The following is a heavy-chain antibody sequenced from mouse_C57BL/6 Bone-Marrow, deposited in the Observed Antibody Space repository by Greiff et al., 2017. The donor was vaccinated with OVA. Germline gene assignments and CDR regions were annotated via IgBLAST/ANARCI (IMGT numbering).Heavy chain of an antibody. CDR1: GYSITSGYY. CDR2: ISYDGSN. V-gene: IGHV3-6*01. D-gene: IGHD3-1*01. CDR3: ARERHGGFAY. J-gene: IGHJ3*01. Sequence: EVKLMESGPGLVKPSQSLSLTCSVTGYSITSGYYWNWIRQFPGNKLEWMGYISYDGSNNYNPSLKNRISITRDTSKNQFFLKLNSVTTEDTATYYWARERHGGFAYWGQGTLVTVSA.